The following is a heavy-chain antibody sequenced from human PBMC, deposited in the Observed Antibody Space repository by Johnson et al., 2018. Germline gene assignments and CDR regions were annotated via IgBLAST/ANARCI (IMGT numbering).Heavy chain of an antibody. D-gene: IGHD6-19*01. CDR2: IIPIFGTA. V-gene: IGHV1-69*06. CDR3: ARGRGEWNSSGWYLGDAFDI. J-gene: IGHJ3*02. CDR1: GGTFSSYA. Sequence: QVQLVQSGAEVKKPGSSVKVSCKASGGTFSSYAISWVRQAPGQGLEWMGGIIPIFGTANYAQKFQGRVTLTADKSTSTAYMELSSLRSEDTAVYYCARGRGEWNSSGWYLGDAFDIWGQGTMVTVSS.